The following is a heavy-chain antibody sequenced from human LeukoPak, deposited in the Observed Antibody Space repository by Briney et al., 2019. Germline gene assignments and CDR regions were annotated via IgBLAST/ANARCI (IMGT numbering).Heavy chain of an antibody. CDR3: AKALLVATAEGANAFDI. CDR2: ISGSGGST. Sequence: PGGSLRLSCAASGFTFSSCAMHWVRQAPGKGLEWVSAISGSGGSTYYADSVKGRFTISRDNSKNTLYLQMNSLRAEDTAVYYCAKALLVATAEGANAFDIWGQGTMVTVSS. CDR1: GFTFSSCA. J-gene: IGHJ3*02. V-gene: IGHV3-23*01. D-gene: IGHD5-12*01.